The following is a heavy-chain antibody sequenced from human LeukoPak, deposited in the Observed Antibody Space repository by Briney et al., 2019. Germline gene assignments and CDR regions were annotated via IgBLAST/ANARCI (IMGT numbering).Heavy chain of an antibody. CDR2: VYYTGST. J-gene: IGHJ5*01. Sequence: PSETLSLTCTVSGGYISSYYWSWIRQPPGEGLEWIGYVYYTGSTNYNPSLKSRVSISVDTSKNQFSLKLRSVSAADTAVYYCARDIASCTHTTCYDIRFDSWGQGTLVTVSS. CDR3: ARDIASCTHTTCYDIRFDS. V-gene: IGHV4-59*01. D-gene: IGHD2-15*01. CDR1: GGYISSYY.